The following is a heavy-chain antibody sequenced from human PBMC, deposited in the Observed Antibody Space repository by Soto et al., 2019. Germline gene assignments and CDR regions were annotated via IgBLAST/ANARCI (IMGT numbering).Heavy chain of an antibody. Sequence: GASVKVSCKASGGTFSSYTISWVRQAPGQGLEWMGRIIPILGIANYAQKFQGRVTITADKSTSTAYMELSSLRSEDTAVYYCARDREDGYNPPYWGQGTLVTVSS. CDR1: GGTFSSYT. V-gene: IGHV1-69*04. D-gene: IGHD5-12*01. CDR3: ARDREDGYNPPY. J-gene: IGHJ4*02. CDR2: IIPILGIA.